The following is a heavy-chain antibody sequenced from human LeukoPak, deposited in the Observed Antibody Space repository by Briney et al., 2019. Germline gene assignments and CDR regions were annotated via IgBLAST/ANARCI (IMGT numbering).Heavy chain of an antibody. J-gene: IGHJ4*02. CDR2: IYHSGST. V-gene: IGHV4-61*01. CDR1: GVSVSSGSDY. Sequence: SETLSLTCSVSGVSVSSGSDYWSWIRQPPGKGLEWIAYIYHSGSTSYNPSLQSRVTISLDISQNQVSLRLSSVTAADTAVYYCASGRGFSGSWFDYWGQGILVTVSS. D-gene: IGHD6-13*01. CDR3: ASGRGFSGSWFDY.